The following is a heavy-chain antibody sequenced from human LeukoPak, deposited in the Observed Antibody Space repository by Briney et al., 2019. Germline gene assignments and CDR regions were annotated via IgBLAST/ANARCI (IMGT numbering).Heavy chain of an antibody. CDR3: ASYLYWWSDLGY. D-gene: IGHD2-8*02. V-gene: IGHV3-7*01. CDR1: GFTFSDYW. Sequence: PGGSLRLSCAASGFTFSDYWMTWVRPAPGKGLEWVANIKPEGSEKYYIDSVRGRFTIARDNAKNSLHLQMNSLRVEDTAVYYCASYLYWWSDLGYWGQGTLVTVSS. CDR2: IKPEGSEK. J-gene: IGHJ4*02.